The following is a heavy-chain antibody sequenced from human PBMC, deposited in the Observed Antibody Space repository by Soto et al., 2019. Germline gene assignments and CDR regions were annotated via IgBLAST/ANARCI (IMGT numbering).Heavy chain of an antibody. CDR1: GYTFTSYY. Sequence: ASVKVSWKASGYTFTSYYINWVRQAPGQGLEWMGIINPSGGSTSYAQKFQGRVTMTRDTSTSTVYMELSSLRSEDTAVYYCARTRATRDYYYYGMDVWGQGTTVTVSS. V-gene: IGHV1-46*01. CDR3: ARTRATRDYYYYGMDV. CDR2: INPSGGST. J-gene: IGHJ6*02.